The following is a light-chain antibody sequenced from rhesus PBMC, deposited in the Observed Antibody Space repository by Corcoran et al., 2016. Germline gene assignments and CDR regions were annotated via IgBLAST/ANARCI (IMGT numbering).Light chain of an antibody. J-gene: IGKJ1*01. CDR2: KAS. Sequence: DIQMTQSPSSLAASVGDTVTITCRASQSISSWLAWYQQKPGKAPKVLIYKASSVQSGVPSRFSGSGSGTDFTLTVSSLQSEYFATYYCQQYNSSPPTFGQGTKVESK. CDR1: QSISSW. V-gene: IGKV1-22*01. CDR3: QQYNSSPPT.